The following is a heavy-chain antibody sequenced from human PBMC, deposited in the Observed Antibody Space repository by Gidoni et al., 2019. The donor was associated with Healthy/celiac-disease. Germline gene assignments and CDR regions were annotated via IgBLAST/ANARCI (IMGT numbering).Heavy chain of an antibody. V-gene: IGHV3-9*01. J-gene: IGHJ4*02. D-gene: IGHD2-2*01. CDR2: ISWNSGSI. Sequence: EVQLVESGGGLVQPGRSLTLSCAASGFTFDGYAMHWVRHAPGKGLEWVSGISWNSGSIGYADSVKGRFTISRDNAKNSLYLQMTSLRAEDTALYYCAKDAALGYCSSTSCYAGIDYWGQGTLVTVSS. CDR3: AKDAALGYCSSTSCYAGIDY. CDR1: GFTFDGYA.